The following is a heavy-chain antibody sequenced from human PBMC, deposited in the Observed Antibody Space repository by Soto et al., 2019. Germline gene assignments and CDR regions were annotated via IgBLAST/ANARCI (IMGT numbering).Heavy chain of an antibody. CDR3: ARAPGYCSGGSCSTAPNYYYYYMDV. D-gene: IGHD2-15*01. V-gene: IGHV4-31*03. CDR2: IYYSGST. Sequence: SETLSLTCIVSGGSISSGGYYWIWIRQHPGKGLEWIGYIYYSGSTYYNPSLKSRVTISVDTSKNQLSLKLSSVTAADTAVYYCARAPGYCSGGSCSTAPNYYYYYMDVWGKGTTVTVSS. J-gene: IGHJ6*03. CDR1: GGSISSGGYY.